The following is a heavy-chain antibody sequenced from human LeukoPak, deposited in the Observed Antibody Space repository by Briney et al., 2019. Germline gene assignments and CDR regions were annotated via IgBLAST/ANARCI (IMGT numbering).Heavy chain of an antibody. Sequence: GGSLRLSCAASRFTLSNYWMSWVRQAPGKGLEWVANIKQDGSETYYVDSVKGRFTISRDNAKNSLSLQMNSLRAEDTAVYYCARQRGSGRLDYWGQGTLVTVPS. D-gene: IGHD6-19*01. J-gene: IGHJ4*02. V-gene: IGHV3-7*01. CDR1: RFTLSNYW. CDR3: ARQRGSGRLDY. CDR2: IKQDGSET.